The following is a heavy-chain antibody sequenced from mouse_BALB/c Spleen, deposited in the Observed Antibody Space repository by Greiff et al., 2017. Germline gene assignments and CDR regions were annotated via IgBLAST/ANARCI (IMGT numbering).Heavy chain of an antibody. CDR3: TRYYYGSYAMDY. V-gene: IGHV6-6*02. CDR2: IRLKSNNYAT. D-gene: IGHD1-1*01. CDR1: GFTFSNYW. Sequence: DVHLVESGGGLVQPGGSMKLSCVASGFTFSNYWMNLVRQSPEKGLEWVAEIRLKSNNYATHYAESVKGRFTISRDDSKSSVYLQMNNLRAEDTGIYYCTRYYYGSYAMDYWGQGTSVTVSS. J-gene: IGHJ4*01.